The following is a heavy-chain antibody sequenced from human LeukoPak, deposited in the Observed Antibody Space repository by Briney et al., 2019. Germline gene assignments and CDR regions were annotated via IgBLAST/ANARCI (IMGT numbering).Heavy chain of an antibody. CDR1: GYSISSGYY. CDR2: IYHSGSP. J-gene: IGHJ6*03. Sequence: SETLSLTCTVSGYSISSGYYWGWIRQPPGKGLEWIGTIYHSGSPYYNQSLKSRGTISLDTSKLQFSLELSAVTAADTAVYYCASGSYSFYYMDVWGKGTTVTVSS. V-gene: IGHV4-38-2*02. D-gene: IGHD1-26*01. CDR3: ASGSYSFYYMDV.